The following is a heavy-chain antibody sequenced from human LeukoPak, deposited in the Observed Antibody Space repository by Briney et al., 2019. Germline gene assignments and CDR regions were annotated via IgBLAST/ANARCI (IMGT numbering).Heavy chain of an antibody. V-gene: IGHV3-48*04. CDR2: FSSSSSTI. CDR1: GFTFSNDW. CDR3: ARDIFGGYNFGY. Sequence: GGPLRLSCAASGFTFSNDWMNGVRQAPGKGLEWISYFSSSSSTIYHADSVKGRFTISRDNAKNSLYLQMNSLRAEDTAVYYCARDIFGGYNFGYWGQGTLVTVSS. J-gene: IGHJ4*02. D-gene: IGHD5-24*01.